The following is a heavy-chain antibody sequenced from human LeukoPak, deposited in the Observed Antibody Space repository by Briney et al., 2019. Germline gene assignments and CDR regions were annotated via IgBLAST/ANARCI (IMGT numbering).Heavy chain of an antibody. CDR3: ARDYYGSGSYPIYNWFDP. Sequence: SETLSLTCAVYGGSFSGYYWSWIRQPPGKGLEWIGEINHSGSTNYNPSLKSRVTISVDTSKNQFSLKLSSVTAADTAVYYCARDYYGSGSYPIYNWFDPWGQGTLVTVSS. D-gene: IGHD3-10*01. CDR1: GGSFSGYY. CDR2: INHSGST. J-gene: IGHJ5*02. V-gene: IGHV4-34*01.